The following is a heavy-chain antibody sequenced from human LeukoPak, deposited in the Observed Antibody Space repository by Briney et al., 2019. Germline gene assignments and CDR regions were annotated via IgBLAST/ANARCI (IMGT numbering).Heavy chain of an antibody. J-gene: IGHJ4*02. CDR3: ARDSGLIVVVD. CDR1: GYTFTGYY. V-gene: IGHV1-2*02. D-gene: IGHD3-22*01. Sequence: ASVKVSCKASGYTFTGYYIHWMRQAPGQGLEWMGWINPNSGGTNYAQKFQGRVTMTRDTSISTAYMELSRLRSDDTAVYYCARDSGLIVVVDWGQGTLVTVSS. CDR2: INPNSGGT.